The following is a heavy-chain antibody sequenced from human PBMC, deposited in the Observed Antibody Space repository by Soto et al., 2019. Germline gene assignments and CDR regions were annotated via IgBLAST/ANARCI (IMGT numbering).Heavy chain of an antibody. V-gene: IGHV3-30-3*01. J-gene: IGHJ6*02. D-gene: IGHD6-6*01. Sequence: GGSLRLSCAASGFTFSSYAVHWVRQAPGKGLEWVAVISYDGSNKYYADSVKGRFTISRDNSKNTLYLQMNSLRAEDTAVYYCARDTKRQLSLNYYYYGMDVWGQGTTVTVSS. CDR3: ARDTKRQLSLNYYYYGMDV. CDR1: GFTFSSYA. CDR2: ISYDGSNK.